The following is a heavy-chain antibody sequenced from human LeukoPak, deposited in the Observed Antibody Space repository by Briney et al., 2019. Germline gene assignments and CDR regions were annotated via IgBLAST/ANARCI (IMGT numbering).Heavy chain of an antibody. V-gene: IGHV1-2*02. J-gene: IGHJ4*02. Sequence: VASVKVSCKTSGYTFTDYYIHWVRQAPGQGLEWMGWINPKSGGTNYAQKFRGRVTMTRDTSISTAYMELSGLRSDDTAVYYCARDSGLGPTWHPFDHWGQGTPVTVSS. D-gene: IGHD1-26*01. CDR3: ARDSGLGPTWHPFDH. CDR1: GYTFTDYY. CDR2: INPKSGGT.